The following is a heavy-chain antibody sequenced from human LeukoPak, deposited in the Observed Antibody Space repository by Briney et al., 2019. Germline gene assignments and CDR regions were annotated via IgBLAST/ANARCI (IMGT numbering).Heavy chain of an antibody. CDR1: GFTFSSYA. V-gene: IGHV3-23*01. J-gene: IGHJ4*02. CDR3: AKDLDEYCSSTSCYVPDY. Sequence: GGSLRLSCAASGFTFSSYAMSWVRQAPGKGLEWVSAISGSGGSTYYADSVKGRFTISRDNSKNTLYLQMNSLRAEDTAVYYCAKDLDEYCSSTSCYVPDYWGQGTLVTVSS. CDR2: ISGSGGST. D-gene: IGHD2-2*01.